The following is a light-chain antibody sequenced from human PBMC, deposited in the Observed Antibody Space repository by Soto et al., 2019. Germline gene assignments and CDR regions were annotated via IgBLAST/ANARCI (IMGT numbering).Light chain of an antibody. CDR3: EDYSSSSGLT. CDR1: QSISSW. Sequence: DIQMTQSPSTLSASVGDRVTITCRASQSISSWLAWYQQKPGKAPKLLIFQASSLKSGVPSGFSGSGSATEYPRTISSLQPDDFASYYCEDYSSSSGLTFGGGTKVEIK. V-gene: IGKV1-5*03. J-gene: IGKJ4*01. CDR2: QAS.